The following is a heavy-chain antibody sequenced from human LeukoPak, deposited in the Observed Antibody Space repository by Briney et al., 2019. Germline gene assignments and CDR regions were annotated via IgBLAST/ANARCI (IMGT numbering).Heavy chain of an antibody. V-gene: IGHV1-18*01. D-gene: IGHD5-12*01. CDR1: GYTFTSYG. CDR2: ISAYNGNT. J-gene: IGHJ4*02. Sequence: RASVKVSCKASGYTFTSYGISWVRQAPGQGLEWMGWISAYNGNTNYAQKLQGRVTMTTDTSTSTAYMELRSLRSDDTAVYYCARTPTRVAPNVGLPNLDYWGQGTLVTVSS. CDR3: ARTPTRVAPNVGLPNLDY.